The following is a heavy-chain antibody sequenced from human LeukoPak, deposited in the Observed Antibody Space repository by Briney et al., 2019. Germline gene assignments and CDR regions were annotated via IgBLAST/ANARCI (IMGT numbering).Heavy chain of an antibody. CDR1: GCTFTCYA. D-gene: IGHD1-26*01. J-gene: IGHJ4*02. V-gene: IGHV1-69*04. CDR3: ARAEYSGSGRDSFDY. Sequence: GASVNVSCKSSGCTFTCYANSWVRQAPAQGLEWMGMIIPILGIANYAQKFQGRVTITADKAKSTAYMELSSPRSEDTAVYYCARAEYSGSGRDSFDYWGQGTLVTVSS. CDR2: IIPILGIA.